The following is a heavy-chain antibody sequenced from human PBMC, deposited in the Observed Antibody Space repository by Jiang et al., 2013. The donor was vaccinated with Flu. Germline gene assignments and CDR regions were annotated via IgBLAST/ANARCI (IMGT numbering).Heavy chain of an antibody. CDR3: AREGRILWFGEYYYMDV. CDR2: IWYDGSNK. D-gene: IGHD3-10*01. V-gene: IGHV3-33*01. Sequence: AVIWYDGSNKYYADSVKGRFTISRDNSKNALYLQMNSLRAEDTAVYYCAREGRILWFGEYYYMDVWGKGTTVTVSS. J-gene: IGHJ6*03.